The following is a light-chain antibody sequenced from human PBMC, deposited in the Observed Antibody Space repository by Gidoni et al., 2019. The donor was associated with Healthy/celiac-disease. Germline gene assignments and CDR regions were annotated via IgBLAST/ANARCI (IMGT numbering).Light chain of an antibody. J-gene: IGKJ2*01. Sequence: EIVLTQSQATLSLSPGERATLPCRASQSVSSYLAWYQQKPGQAPRLLIYDASNSATGIPARFSGSGSGTDFTLTISSLEPEDFAVYYCQQRSNWPFFGQGTKLEIK. CDR2: DAS. CDR1: QSVSSY. V-gene: IGKV3-11*01. CDR3: QQRSNWPF.